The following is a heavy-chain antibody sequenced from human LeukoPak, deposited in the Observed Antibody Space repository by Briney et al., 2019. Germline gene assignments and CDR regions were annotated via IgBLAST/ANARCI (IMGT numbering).Heavy chain of an antibody. D-gene: IGHD3-10*01. CDR2: ISGSGGST. CDR3: TRAFPASGSGNDY. J-gene: IGHJ4*02. V-gene: IGHV3-23*01. CDR1: GFTFSSYA. Sequence: VGSLRLSCAASGFTFSSYAMSWVRQAPGKGLEWVSAISGSGGSTYYADSVKGRFTISRDNSKNTLYLQMNSLRVEDTALYYCTRAFPASGSGNDYWGQGTLVTVSS.